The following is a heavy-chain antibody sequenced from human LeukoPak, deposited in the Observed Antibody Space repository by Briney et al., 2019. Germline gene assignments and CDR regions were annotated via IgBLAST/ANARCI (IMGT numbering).Heavy chain of an antibody. V-gene: IGHV3-30*18. CDR2: ISYDGSNK. CDR3: AKDFPAYCGGDCYSPKPLDY. J-gene: IGHJ4*02. Sequence: PGRPLRLSCAASGFTFSSYGMHWVRQAPGKGLEWVAVISYDGSNKYYADSVKGRFTISRENSKNTLYLQMNSLRAEDTAVYYCAKDFPAYCGGDCYSPKPLDYWGQGTLVTVSS. CDR1: GFTFSSYG. D-gene: IGHD2-21*02.